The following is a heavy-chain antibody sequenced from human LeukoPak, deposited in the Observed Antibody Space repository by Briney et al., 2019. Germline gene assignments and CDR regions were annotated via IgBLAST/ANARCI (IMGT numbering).Heavy chain of an antibody. CDR3: AKAIIVGATGDYYGMDV. CDR1: GGSISSGSYY. V-gene: IGHV4-61*09. CDR2: IYTSGST. D-gene: IGHD1-26*01. Sequence: SETLSLTCTVSGGSISSGSYYWSWIRQPAGKGLEWIGHIYTSGSTNYNPSLKSRVTISVDTSKNQFSLKLSSVTAADTAVYYCAKAIIVGATGDYYGMDVWGQGTTVTVSS. J-gene: IGHJ6*02.